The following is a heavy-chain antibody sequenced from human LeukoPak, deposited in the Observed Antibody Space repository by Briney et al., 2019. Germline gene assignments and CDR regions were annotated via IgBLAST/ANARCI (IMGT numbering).Heavy chain of an antibody. CDR3: ANLPGIAAEDY. CDR1: GFTFSSYG. J-gene: IGHJ4*02. V-gene: IGHV3-30*18. CDR2: ISYDGSNK. Sequence: GGSLRLSCAASGFTFSSYGMHWVRQAPGKGLEWVAVISYDGSNKYYADSVKGRFTISRDNSKNTLYLQMNSLRAEDTAAYYCANLPGIAAEDYWGQGTLVTVSS. D-gene: IGHD6-13*01.